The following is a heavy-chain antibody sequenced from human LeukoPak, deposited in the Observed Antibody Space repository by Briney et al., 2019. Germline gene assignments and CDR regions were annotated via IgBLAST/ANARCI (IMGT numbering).Heavy chain of an antibody. J-gene: IGHJ4*02. CDR2: IYYSGST. Sequence: PSETLSLTCTVSGGSISSTSYYWGWIRQPPGKGLEWIGSIYYSGSTYYNPSLKSRVTISVDTSKNHFSLKLSSVTAADTAVYYCARQAITGTAQHLFDYWGQGTLVTVSS. V-gene: IGHV4-39*02. D-gene: IGHD5-12*01. CDR3: ARQAITGTAQHLFDY. CDR1: GGSISSTSYY.